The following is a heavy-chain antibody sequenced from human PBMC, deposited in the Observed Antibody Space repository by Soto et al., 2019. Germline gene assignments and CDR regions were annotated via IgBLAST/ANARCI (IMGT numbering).Heavy chain of an antibody. V-gene: IGHV1-69*12. Sequence: QVQLXXSXAEVKKPESSVKVSCKAPGGTFSTYAISWVRQAPGQGLEWMGGIIPMFGTANYAQRFQDRVTITADESTNTVYMELSSLRSEDTAVYFCASGIQLWLRRINNGYSGWGQGTLVTVSS. CDR1: GGTFSTYA. CDR3: ASGIQLWLRRINNGYSG. J-gene: IGHJ4*02. D-gene: IGHD5-18*01. CDR2: IIPMFGTA.